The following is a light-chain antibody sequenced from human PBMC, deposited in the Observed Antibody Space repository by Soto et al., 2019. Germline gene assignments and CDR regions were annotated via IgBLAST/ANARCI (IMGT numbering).Light chain of an antibody. CDR1: SSDDGSYNR. V-gene: IGLV2-18*02. Sequence: QSALTQPPSVSGSPGQSVTISCTGTSSDDGSYNRVSWYQQSPGAAPKLVIYEVSNRPSGVPDRFSGSKSGNTAALTISGLQAEDEADYFCSSYAGSSNVFGTGTKLTVL. CDR3: SSYAGSSNV. J-gene: IGLJ1*01. CDR2: EVS.